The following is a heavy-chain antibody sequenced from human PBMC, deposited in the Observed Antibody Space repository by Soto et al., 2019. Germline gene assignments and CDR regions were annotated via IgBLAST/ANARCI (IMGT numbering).Heavy chain of an antibody. CDR3: PRDAGSGIWYFDL. J-gene: IGHJ2*01. V-gene: IGHV3-33*01. Sequence: QVQLVESGGGVVQPGRSLRLSCAASGFTFSSHGIHWVRQAPGKGLEWVAVIWNDGSNKYYVDSVKGRFTISRDNSKNTLYLQMNSLTVEDTAVYYCPRDAGSGIWYFDLWGRGTLVTVSS. CDR2: IWNDGSNK. CDR1: GFTFSSHG. D-gene: IGHD3-10*01.